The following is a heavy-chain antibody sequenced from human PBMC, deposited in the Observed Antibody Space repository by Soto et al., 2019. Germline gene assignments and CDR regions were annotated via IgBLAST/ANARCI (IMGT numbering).Heavy chain of an antibody. V-gene: IGHV4-39*01. CDR3: ARHGAPSNSISFDL. CDR2: IYSSASN. Sequence: XQSLSVPWSVGCGCINSVRYYWAWSRQPPGKGLEYMGTIYSSASNYYNPSLKSRVTIAVDTSNHQFPLKLRSVTPADTAVYYCARHGAPSNSISFDLWGQGTLVTVSS. CDR1: CGCINSVRYY. D-gene: IGHD2-21*01. J-gene: IGHJ4*02.